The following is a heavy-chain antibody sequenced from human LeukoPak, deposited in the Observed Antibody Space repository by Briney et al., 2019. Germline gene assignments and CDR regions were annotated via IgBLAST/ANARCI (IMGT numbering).Heavy chain of an antibody. V-gene: IGHV3-21*01. CDR3: ARLPREWSKQDAFDI. Sequence: PGGSLRLSCAASGFTFSSYSMNWVRQAPGKGLEWVSSISSSSSYIYYADSVKGRFTISRDNAKNSLYLQMNSLRAEDTAVYYCARLPREWSKQDAFDIWGQGTMVTVSS. CDR1: GFTFSSYS. CDR2: ISSSSSYI. D-gene: IGHD3-3*01. J-gene: IGHJ3*02.